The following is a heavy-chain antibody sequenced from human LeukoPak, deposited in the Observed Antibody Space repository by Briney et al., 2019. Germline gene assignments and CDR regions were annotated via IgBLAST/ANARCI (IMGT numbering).Heavy chain of an antibody. V-gene: IGHV4-59*08. J-gene: IGHJ4*02. CDR2: IYYSGST. D-gene: IGHD5-12*01. Sequence: PSQTLSLTCTVSGGSISSYYWSWIRQPPGEGLEWIGYIYYSGSTNYNPSLKSRVTISVDTSKNQFSLKLSSVTAADTAVYYCARMQPWMSYYFDYWGQGTLVTVSS. CDR1: GGSISSYY. CDR3: ARMQPWMSYYFDY.